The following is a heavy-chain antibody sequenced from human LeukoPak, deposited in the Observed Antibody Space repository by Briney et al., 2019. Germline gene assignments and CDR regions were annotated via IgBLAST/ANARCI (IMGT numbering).Heavy chain of an antibody. J-gene: IGHJ4*02. CDR1: GDSVSSGSYY. Sequence: SGTLSLTCTVSGDSVSSGSYYWSWIRQPPGKGLEWIGYIYYSGSTNYNPSLKSRVTISLDTSKNQFSLKLRAVTAADTAVYYCARGKKYWGQGTLVTVSS. CDR3: ARGKKY. V-gene: IGHV4-61*01. CDR2: IYYSGST.